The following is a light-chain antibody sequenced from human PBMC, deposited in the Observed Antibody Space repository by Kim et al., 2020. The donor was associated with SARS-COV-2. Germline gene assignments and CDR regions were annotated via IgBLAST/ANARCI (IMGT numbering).Light chain of an antibody. V-gene: IGLV2-11*03. J-gene: IGLJ3*02. CDR1: RSDIGGYNY. CDR3: CSYAGRYTWV. Sequence: GQSVTITCTGTRSDIGGYNYVSWCQQHPGKAPKLVIYDVTERPSGVPDRFSGSKSGNTASLTISGLQAEDEADYYCCSYAGRYTWVFGGGTQLTVL. CDR2: DVT.